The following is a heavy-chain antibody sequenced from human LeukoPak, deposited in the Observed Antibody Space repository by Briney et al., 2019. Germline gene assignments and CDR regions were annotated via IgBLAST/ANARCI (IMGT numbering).Heavy chain of an antibody. CDR3: ARDGAYSSSWYSRGDDFDY. Sequence: ASVKVSCKASGYTFTGYYMHWVRRAPGQGLEWMGWINPNSGGTNYAQKFQGRVTMTRDTSISTAYMELSRLRSDDTAIYYCARDGAYSSSWYSRGDDFDYWGQGTLVTVSS. CDR2: INPNSGGT. J-gene: IGHJ4*02. CDR1: GYTFTGYY. V-gene: IGHV1-2*02. D-gene: IGHD6-13*01.